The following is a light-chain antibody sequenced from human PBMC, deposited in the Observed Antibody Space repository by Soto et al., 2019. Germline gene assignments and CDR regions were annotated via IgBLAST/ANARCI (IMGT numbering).Light chain of an antibody. Sequence: QSVLTQPASVSGSPGQSITISCTATSSDVGSFNYVSWYQHHPGKAHKLMIYEVTSRPSGVSNRFSGSKSGNTASLTISGLQAEDEADYYCVSYATSTTLYVFGSGTKLTVL. CDR1: SSDVGSFNY. CDR2: EVT. J-gene: IGLJ1*01. CDR3: VSYATSTTLYV. V-gene: IGLV2-14*01.